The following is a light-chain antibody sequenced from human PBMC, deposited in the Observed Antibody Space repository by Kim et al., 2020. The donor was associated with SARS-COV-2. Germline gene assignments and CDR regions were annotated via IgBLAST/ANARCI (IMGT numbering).Light chain of an antibody. CDR3: MQSIQLPLT. V-gene: IGKV2D-29*01. CDR1: QSLLHTDGKTY. CDR2: EGS. Sequence: EIVMTQTPVSLSVTPGQPASISCKSTQSLLHTDGKTYLYWYLQKPGQPRQLLLYEGSNRFSGVPTRFSGSGSGTDFILKISRVEAEDVGIYYCMQSIQLPLTFGGGTKVDIK. J-gene: IGKJ4*01.